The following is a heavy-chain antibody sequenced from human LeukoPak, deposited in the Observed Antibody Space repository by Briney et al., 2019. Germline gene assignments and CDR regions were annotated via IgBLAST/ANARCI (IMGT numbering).Heavy chain of an antibody. CDR1: GVSISSSNR. CDR2: NNHNGST. J-gene: IGHJ4*02. D-gene: IGHD6-13*01. Sequence: SETLSLNCAGSGVSISSSNRWRQARQPPRKGLEWMGANNHNGSTNYNPSLKSRVTISTAKSKTQFSLKLRCVAAAAADLYYCARVSWYSSSWSCGYWCWGTLVTVSS. V-gene: IGHV4-4*02. CDR3: ARVSWYSSSWSCGY.